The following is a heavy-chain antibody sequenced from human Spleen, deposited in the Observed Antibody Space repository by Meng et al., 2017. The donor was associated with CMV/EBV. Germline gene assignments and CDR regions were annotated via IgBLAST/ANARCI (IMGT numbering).Heavy chain of an antibody. CDR1: GFTFSTYD. D-gene: IGHD6-25*01. CDR3: ARGRPCDY. Sequence: GESLKISCAASGFTFSTYDMSWVRQAPGKGLEWVSSISSSSSYIYYADSVKGRFTISRDNAKNSLYLQMNSLRAEDTAVYYCARGRPCDYWGQGTLVTVSS. V-gene: IGHV3-21*01. CDR2: ISSSSSYI. J-gene: IGHJ4*02.